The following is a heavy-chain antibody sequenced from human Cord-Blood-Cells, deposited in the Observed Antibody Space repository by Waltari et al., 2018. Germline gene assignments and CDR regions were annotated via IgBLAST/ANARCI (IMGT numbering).Heavy chain of an antibody. D-gene: IGHD1-26*01. Sequence: QLQLQESGPGVVKPSENLSLTCTVSGGSNSSSSYYWGWFRQPPGKGLECIGSIYSSRGTYDYPTLKSRVTLAVHTSKHQFCLKLSSVIAADTAVYYCARRDIVAATDYWGQGTLVTVSS. J-gene: IGHJ4*02. CDR2: IYSSRGT. CDR1: GGSNSSSSYY. CDR3: ARRDIVAATDY. V-gene: IGHV4-39*01.